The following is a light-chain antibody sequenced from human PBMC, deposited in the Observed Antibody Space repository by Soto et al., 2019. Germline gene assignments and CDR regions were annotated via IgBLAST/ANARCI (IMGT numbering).Light chain of an antibody. Sequence: QSVLTQPASVSGSPGQSITISCTGTITDVGSSNYVSWYKQHPGKAPKLMIYDVSNRPSGVSNRFSGSKSGNTASLTISGLQAEDEADYYCSSYTTTSTWVFGGGTQVTVL. J-gene: IGLJ2*01. V-gene: IGLV2-14*01. CDR2: DVS. CDR1: ITDVGSSNY. CDR3: SSYTTTSTWV.